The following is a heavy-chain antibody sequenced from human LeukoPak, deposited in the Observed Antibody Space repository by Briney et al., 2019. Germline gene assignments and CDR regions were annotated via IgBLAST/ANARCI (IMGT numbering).Heavy chain of an antibody. V-gene: IGHV3-23*01. CDR2: ISGSGGST. CDR3: AKDRLAVAGYPAPYDY. J-gene: IGHJ4*02. D-gene: IGHD6-19*01. CDR1: GFTFSSYA. Sequence: GGSLRLSCAASGFTFSSYAMSWVRQAPGKGLEWVSAISGSGGSTYYADSVKGRFTISRDNSKNTLYLQMNSLRAEDTAVYYCAKDRLAVAGYPAPYDYWGQGTLVTVSS.